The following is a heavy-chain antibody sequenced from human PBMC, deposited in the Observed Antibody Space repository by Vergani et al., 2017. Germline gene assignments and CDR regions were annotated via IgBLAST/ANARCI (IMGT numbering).Heavy chain of an antibody. V-gene: IGHV3-48*01. CDR1: GFTFSSYS. J-gene: IGHJ3*02. D-gene: IGHD6-19*01. CDR3: ARGLRWLVTTAVDS. Sequence: EVQLVESGGGLVQPGGSLRLSCAASGFTFSSYSMNWVRQAPGKGLEWVSYISSSSSTIYYADSVKGRFTISRDNAKNSLYLQMNSLRAEDTAVYYCARGLRWLVTTAVDSWGQGTMVTVSS. CDR2: ISSSSSTI.